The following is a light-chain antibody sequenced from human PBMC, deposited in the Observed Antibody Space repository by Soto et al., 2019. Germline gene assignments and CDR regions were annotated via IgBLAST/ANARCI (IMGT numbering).Light chain of an antibody. CDR3: QQYGDWPLT. CDR1: QSVGNN. Sequence: EIVVTQSPATLSVSPGERASLSCRASQSVGNNFAWYQQKPGQAPRLLIFATSTWATGVPARFSGSGSGTEFTLTIVSLQSEDFAFYYCQQYGDWPLTFGGGAKVEIE. V-gene: IGKV3-15*01. J-gene: IGKJ4*01. CDR2: ATS.